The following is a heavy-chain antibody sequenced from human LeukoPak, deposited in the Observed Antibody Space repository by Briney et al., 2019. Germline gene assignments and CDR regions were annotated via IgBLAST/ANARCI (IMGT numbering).Heavy chain of an antibody. J-gene: IGHJ3*02. CDR3: ARHLLGRAAGRAFDI. D-gene: IGHD6-25*01. CDR1: GGSISSYS. V-gene: IGHV4-59*08. CDR2: IYYSGST. Sequence: SETLSLTCTVSGGSISSYSWSWIRQPPGKGLEWLGYIYYSGSTTSNPPLKSRVTISVDTSKARFSLKLSSMTAADTAVYYCARHLLGRAAGRAFDIWGQGTMVAVSS.